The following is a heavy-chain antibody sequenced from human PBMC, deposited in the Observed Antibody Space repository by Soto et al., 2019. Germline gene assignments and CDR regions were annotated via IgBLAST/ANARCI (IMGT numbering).Heavy chain of an antibody. CDR3: ARGMETNSFYCMDV. CDR2: IIPMFGKA. J-gene: IGHJ6*02. CDR1: GGTFRSYA. D-gene: IGHD2-8*01. Sequence: QVQLVQSGAEVREPGSSVKVSCEASGGTFRSYAINWVRQAPGQGLEWMGGIIPMFGKANYAEKFLGRVTITADEATRTAYMEVSSLKAEDTAVYYGARGMETNSFYCMDVWGLGTTVTVSS. V-gene: IGHV1-69*01.